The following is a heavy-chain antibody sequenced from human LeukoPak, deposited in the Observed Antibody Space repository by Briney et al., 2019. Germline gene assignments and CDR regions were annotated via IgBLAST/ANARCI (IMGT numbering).Heavy chain of an antibody. J-gene: IGHJ4*02. V-gene: IGHV4-38-2*02. Sequence: ASETLSLTCTVSGYSISSGYYWGWIRQPPGKGLEWIGSIYHSGSTYYNPSLKSRVTISVDTSKNQLSLKLSSVTAADTAVYYCARVEMATITTDYWGQGTLVTVSS. CDR1: GYSISSGYY. CDR3: ARVEMATITTDY. D-gene: IGHD5-24*01. CDR2: IYHSGST.